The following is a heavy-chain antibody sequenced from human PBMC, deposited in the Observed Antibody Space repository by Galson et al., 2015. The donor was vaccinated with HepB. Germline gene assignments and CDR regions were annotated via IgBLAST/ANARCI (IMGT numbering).Heavy chain of an antibody. J-gene: IGHJ6*02. CDR1: GYDFNKYG. CDR2: VSGYDGSA. Sequence: SVKVSCKVSGYDFNKYGLSWVRQAPGQGLEWLGWVSGYDGSANYSPKFRGRVTMTRHTSTGTAYLEVRSLTSDDTAVYYCARDSRLELHLNYYFSYGMYIWGQGTAVTVS. V-gene: IGHV1-18*01. CDR3: ARDSRLELHLNYYFSYGMYI. D-gene: IGHD3/OR15-3a*01.